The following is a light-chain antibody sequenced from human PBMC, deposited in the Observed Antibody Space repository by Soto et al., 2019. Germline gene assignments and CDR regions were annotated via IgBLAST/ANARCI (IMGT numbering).Light chain of an antibody. CDR1: QSVSSN. V-gene: IGKV3-15*01. CDR2: GAS. J-gene: IGKJ3*01. CDR3: QQYNNWPLS. Sequence: IVMTQSPATLSVSPGERATLSCRASQSVSSNLAWYQQKPCQAPRLFIYGASTRATGIPARFSGSGSGTDFTLTISILQSEDFAVYYGQQYNNWPLSFGPGTKVDFK.